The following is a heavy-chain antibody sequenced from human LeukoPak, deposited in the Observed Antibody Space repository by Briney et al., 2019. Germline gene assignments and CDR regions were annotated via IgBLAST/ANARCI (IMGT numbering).Heavy chain of an antibody. D-gene: IGHD3-10*01. J-gene: IGHJ4*02. CDR2: ISAYNGNT. CDR1: GYTFTSYG. Sequence: ASVKVSCKASGYTFTSYGISWVRQAPGQGLEWMGWISAYNGNTNYAQKFQGRVTMTRDTSTSTVYMDLSSLRSEDTAVYYCARDLLYGSGSTEFDYWGQGTLVTVSS. V-gene: IGHV1-18*01. CDR3: ARDLLYGSGSTEFDY.